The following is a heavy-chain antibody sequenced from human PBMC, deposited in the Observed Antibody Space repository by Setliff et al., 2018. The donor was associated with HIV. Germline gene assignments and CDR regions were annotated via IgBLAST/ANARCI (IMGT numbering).Heavy chain of an antibody. J-gene: IGHJ3*02. CDR3: ARVLGWQQDAFDI. D-gene: IGHD6-19*01. V-gene: IGHV4-34*01. CDR1: GGSFSGYY. CDR2: INHSGST. Sequence: SSETLSLTCAVYGGSFSGYYWSWIRQPPGKGLEWIGEINHSGSTNYNPSLKSRVTISVDTSKNQFSLKLSSVTAADTAVYYCARVLGWQQDAFDIWGQATMVTVS.